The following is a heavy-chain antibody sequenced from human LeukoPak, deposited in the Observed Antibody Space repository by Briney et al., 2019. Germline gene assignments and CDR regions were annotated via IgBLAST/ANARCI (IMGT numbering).Heavy chain of an antibody. D-gene: IGHD3-16*01. V-gene: IGHV3-23*01. J-gene: IGHJ6*02. CDR1: GFTFSSYA. Sequence: PGGSLRLSSAASGFTFSSYAMSWVRQAPGKGLEWVSAISGSGGSTYYADSVKGRFTISRDNSKNTLYLQMNSLRAEDTAVYYCANLYDYVWGSYGTYYYGMDVWGQGTTVTVSS. CDR3: ANLYDYVWGSYGTYYYGMDV. CDR2: ISGSGGST.